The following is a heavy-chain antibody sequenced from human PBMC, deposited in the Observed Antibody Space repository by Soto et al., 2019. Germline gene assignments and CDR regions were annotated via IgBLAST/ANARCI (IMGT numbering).Heavy chain of an antibody. CDR1: GFTSSSYW. Sequence: GGSLRLSCAAAGFTSSSYWMSWVSQAPGKGLEWVVNIMQDGSQKYYVDSVKGRFTISRDNAKNSLYLKMNSLRAEDTAVYYCARDWAPYDFWSGYYPEGDYYYGVDVWGQGTTVTVSS. CDR3: ARDWAPYDFWSGYYPEGDYYYGVDV. CDR2: IMQDGSQK. V-gene: IGHV3-7*01. D-gene: IGHD3-3*01. J-gene: IGHJ6*02.